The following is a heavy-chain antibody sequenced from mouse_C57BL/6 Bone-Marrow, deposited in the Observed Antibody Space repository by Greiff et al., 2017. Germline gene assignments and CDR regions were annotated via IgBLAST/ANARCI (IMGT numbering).Heavy chain of an antibody. Sequence: QVQLQQPGAELVKPGASVKLSCKASGYTFTSYWMQWVKQRPRQGLEWIGEIDPSDSYTNYNQKFKGKATLTVDTSSSTAYMQLSSLTSEDSAVYYCARLGTTVVAPFDYWGQGTTLTVSS. J-gene: IGHJ2*01. CDR3: ARLGTTVVAPFDY. V-gene: IGHV1-50*01. CDR1: GYTFTSYW. CDR2: IDPSDSYT. D-gene: IGHD1-1*01.